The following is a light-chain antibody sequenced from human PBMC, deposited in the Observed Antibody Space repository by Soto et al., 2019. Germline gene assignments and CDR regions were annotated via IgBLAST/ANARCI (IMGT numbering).Light chain of an antibody. J-gene: IGLJ1*01. V-gene: IGLV2-8*01. CDR2: EVN. Sequence: QSALTQPPSASGSPGQSVTISCTGTSSDVGGYKYVSWYQQHPGKAPTLMIFEVNKRPSGVPDRFSGSKSGNTASLTVSGLQAEDEADYYCSSYAGINNLGVFGTGTKLTFL. CDR1: SSDVGGYKY. CDR3: SSYAGINNLGV.